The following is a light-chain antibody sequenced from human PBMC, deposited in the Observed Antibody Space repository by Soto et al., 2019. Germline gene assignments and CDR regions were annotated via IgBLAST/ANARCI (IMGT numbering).Light chain of an antibody. V-gene: IGKV3-20*01. CDR2: GAS. J-gene: IGKJ1*01. CDR1: QSVSSNF. Sequence: ELVLAQAPGTLSLSPGERATLSCSASQSVSSNFLAWYQQKPGQAPRLLIYGASTRATGIPDRFSGSGSGTDFTLTVSRLEPEDFAVYYCQQYNSSPRTFGQGTKVDIK. CDR3: QQYNSSPRT.